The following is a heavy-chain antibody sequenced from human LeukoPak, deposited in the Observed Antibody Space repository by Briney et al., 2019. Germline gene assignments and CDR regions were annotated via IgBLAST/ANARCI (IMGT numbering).Heavy chain of an antibody. D-gene: IGHD3-22*01. CDR3: VRGDSSAPMDV. Sequence: ASVTVSYKASGYTFNSYGIRGVRQAPGQGLEWMGWISAYNGNTNYAQKLQGRVTMTTDTSTSTAHMEMRSLRSDDTAVYYCVRGDSSAPMDVWGKGTTVSVSS. CDR2: ISAYNGNT. V-gene: IGHV1-18*01. J-gene: IGHJ6*03. CDR1: GYTFNSYG.